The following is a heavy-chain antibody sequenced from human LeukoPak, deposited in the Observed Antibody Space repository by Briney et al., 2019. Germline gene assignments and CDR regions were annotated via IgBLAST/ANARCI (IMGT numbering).Heavy chain of an antibody. CDR2: INPRGDST. J-gene: IGHJ3*02. Sequence: ASVKVSCKASGYTFTSYYMRWVRQAPGQGLEWMGIINPRGDSTSYAQKFQGRVTMTWDMSTSTVYMELSSLRSEDTAVYYCAREDGYNYWDAFDIWGQGTMVTVSS. V-gene: IGHV1-46*01. CDR1: GYTFTSYY. D-gene: IGHD5-24*01. CDR3: AREDGYNYWDAFDI.